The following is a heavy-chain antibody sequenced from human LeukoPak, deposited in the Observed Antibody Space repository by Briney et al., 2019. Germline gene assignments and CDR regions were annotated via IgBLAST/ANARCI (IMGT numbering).Heavy chain of an antibody. J-gene: IGHJ6*02. CDR2: ISWNSGSI. CDR3: AKDTGSAVPAAMPSYYYGMDV. Sequence: GRSLRLSCAASGFTFNDYAMHWVRQAPGKGLEWVSGISWNSGSIGYADSVKGRFTISRDNAKNSLYLQMNSLRAEDAALYYCAKDTGSAVPAAMPSYYYGMDVWGQGTTVTVSS. D-gene: IGHD2-2*01. CDR1: GFTFNDYA. V-gene: IGHV3-9*01.